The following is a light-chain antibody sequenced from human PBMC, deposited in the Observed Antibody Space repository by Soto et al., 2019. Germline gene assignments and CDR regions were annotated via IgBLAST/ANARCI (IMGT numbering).Light chain of an antibody. V-gene: IGKV3-20*01. Sequence: EIVLTQSPGTLSLSPGERATLSCRASQSVSSNYLAWYQQKPGQPPRLLISDASSRAAGIPDMFSGSGSGTDFTLTISGLEPEDFAVYYCQHYGRSPPSWTFGQGTKVEIK. J-gene: IGKJ1*01. CDR3: QHYGRSPPSWT. CDR1: QSVSSNY. CDR2: DAS.